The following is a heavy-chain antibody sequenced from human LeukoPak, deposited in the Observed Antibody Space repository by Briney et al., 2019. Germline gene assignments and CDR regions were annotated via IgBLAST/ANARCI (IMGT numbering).Heavy chain of an antibody. CDR2: IIPIFGTA. V-gene: IGHV1-69*13. J-gene: IGHJ3*02. CDR3: ARDARGAAAADDPLDI. CDR1: GGTFSSYA. Sequence: SVKVSCKASGGTFSSYAISWVRQAPGQGLEWMGGIIPIFGTANYAQKFQGRVTITADESTSTAYMELSSLRSEDTAVYYCARDARGAAAADDPLDIWGQGTTVTISS. D-gene: IGHD6-13*01.